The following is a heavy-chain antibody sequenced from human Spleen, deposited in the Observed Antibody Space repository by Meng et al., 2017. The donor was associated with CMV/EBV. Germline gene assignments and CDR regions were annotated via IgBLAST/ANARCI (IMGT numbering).Heavy chain of an antibody. D-gene: IGHD2-15*01. CDR2: VYYSGTT. V-gene: IGHV4-59*01. CDR1: GGSMSSFY. CDR3: ARGGHVVFGAYDI. Sequence: SETLSLTCTVSGGSMSSFYWSWIRQPPGKGLEWVGYVYYSGTTYYNPSLKSRVTISVDTSKKQFSLKLTSVTAADTAVYYCARGGHVVFGAYDIWGQGTVVTVS. J-gene: IGHJ3*02.